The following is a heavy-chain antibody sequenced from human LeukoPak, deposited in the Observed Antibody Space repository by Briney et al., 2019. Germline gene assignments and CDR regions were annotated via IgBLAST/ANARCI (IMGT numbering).Heavy chain of an antibody. Sequence: SETLSLTCTVSGGSISSGTYYWSWIRQPAGKGLEWIGRIYTSGSTNYNPSLKSRVTISVDTSKSQFSLKLSSVTAADTAVYYCARVGSSGWYEGVYYYYYMDVWGKGTTVTISS. CDR2: IYTSGST. V-gene: IGHV4-61*02. CDR3: ARVGSSGWYEGVYYYYYMDV. D-gene: IGHD6-19*01. J-gene: IGHJ6*03. CDR1: GGSISSGTYY.